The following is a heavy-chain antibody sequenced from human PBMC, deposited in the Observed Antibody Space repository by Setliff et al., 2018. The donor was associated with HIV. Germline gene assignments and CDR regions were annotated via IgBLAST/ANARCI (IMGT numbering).Heavy chain of an antibody. CDR2: INHSGST. V-gene: IGHV4-34*01. CDR1: GGSFSDYY. J-gene: IGHJ6*03. Sequence: PPETLSLTCAVYGGSFSDYYWSWIRQPPGKGLEWIGEINHSGSTNYNPSLKSRVTISVDTSKNQFSLRLRSVTAADTAVYYCARTRRLVVPAAPSGLYYYYMDVWGKGTTVTVSS. D-gene: IGHD2-2*01. CDR3: ARTRRLVVPAAPSGLYYYYMDV.